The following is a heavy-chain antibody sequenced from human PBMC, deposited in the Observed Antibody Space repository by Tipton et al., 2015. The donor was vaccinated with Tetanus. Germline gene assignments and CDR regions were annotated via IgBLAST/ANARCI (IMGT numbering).Heavy chain of an antibody. CDR3: ARGRAVPVRACGTDV. CDR2: ISPFTGDT. CDR1: GYTFTHYG. Sequence: QAQLVQSGAEVKKPGASEKVSCKASGYTFTHYGISWARQAPGQGLEWVGWISPFTGDTEYAQKLQDRLILTTDTSTATAYVEVRNLTSDDTAVYSCARGRAVPVRACGTDVWGQGASVTVSS. V-gene: IGHV1-18*01. D-gene: IGHD6-19*01. J-gene: IGHJ6*02.